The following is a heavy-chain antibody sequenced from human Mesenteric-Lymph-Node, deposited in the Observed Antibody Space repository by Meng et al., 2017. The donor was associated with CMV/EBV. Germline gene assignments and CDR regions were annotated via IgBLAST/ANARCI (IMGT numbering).Heavy chain of an antibody. D-gene: IGHD3-3*01. Sequence: ASVKVSCKASGYTFTGYYMHWVRQAPGQGLEWMGWINPNSGGTNYAQKFQGRVTMTRDTSISTAYMELSSLRSEDTAVYYCARGSLQYYDFWSGYSSYGMDVWGQGTTVTVSS. CDR1: GYTFTGYY. J-gene: IGHJ6*02. V-gene: IGHV1-2*02. CDR3: ARGSLQYYDFWSGYSSYGMDV. CDR2: INPNSGGT.